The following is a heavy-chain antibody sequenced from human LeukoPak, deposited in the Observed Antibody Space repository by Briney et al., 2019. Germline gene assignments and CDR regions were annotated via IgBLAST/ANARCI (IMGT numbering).Heavy chain of an antibody. CDR2: ISAYNGNT. Sequence: GASVKVSCKASGYTFTSYGISWVRQAPGQGLEWMGWISAYNGNTNYAQKLQGRVTMTTDTSTSTAYTELRSLRSDDTAVYYCASQRRVTIFGVVISPGSWDYYGMDVWGQGTTVTVSS. J-gene: IGHJ6*02. V-gene: IGHV1-18*01. D-gene: IGHD3-3*01. CDR1: GYTFTSYG. CDR3: ASQRRVTIFGVVISPGSWDYYGMDV.